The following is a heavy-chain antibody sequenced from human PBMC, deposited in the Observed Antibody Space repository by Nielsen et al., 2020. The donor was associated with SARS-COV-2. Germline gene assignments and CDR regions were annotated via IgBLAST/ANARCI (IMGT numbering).Heavy chain of an antibody. CDR1: GFPFNIFD. J-gene: IGHJ3*02. CDR3: AKDTGSVAVSDNVFDI. CDR2: ISGKDDST. V-gene: IGHV3-23*01. Sequence: GESLKISCAASGFPFNIFDMSWVRQAPGKGLEWVSFISGKDDSTHYAESVKGRFTISRDNAVNSLYLQMNSLTAEDTAVYYCAKDTGSVAVSDNVFDIWGRGTMVTVSS. D-gene: IGHD2-15*01.